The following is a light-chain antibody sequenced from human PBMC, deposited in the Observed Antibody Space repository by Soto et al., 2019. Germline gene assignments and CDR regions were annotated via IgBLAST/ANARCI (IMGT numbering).Light chain of an antibody. CDR1: NSNIGAVYG. CDR3: QPYDSNLSAYV. CDR2: GSS. V-gene: IGLV1-40*01. Sequence: QSVMTQPPSGSGAPGQRVTISCTGNNSNIGAVYGVHWYQTLPGTAPKVLIYGSSYRPSGVPDRFSGSKSGNSASLAIAGLHAEDKAAYYCQPYDSNLSAYVFGTGTKLTVL. J-gene: IGLJ1*01.